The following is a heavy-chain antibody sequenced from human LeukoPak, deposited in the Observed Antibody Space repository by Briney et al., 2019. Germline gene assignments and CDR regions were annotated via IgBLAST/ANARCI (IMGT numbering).Heavy chain of an antibody. J-gene: IGHJ4*02. CDR2: IYYSGST. CDR1: GGSISSSSYY. V-gene: IGHV4-39*01. D-gene: IGHD2-2*02. Sequence: SDTLSLTCTVSGGSISSSSYYWGWIRQPPGKGLEWIGSIYYSGSTYYNPSLKSRVTISVDTSKNQFSLKLSSVTATDTAVFYCARQYTGIDYWGQGTLVTVSS. CDR3: ARQYTGIDY.